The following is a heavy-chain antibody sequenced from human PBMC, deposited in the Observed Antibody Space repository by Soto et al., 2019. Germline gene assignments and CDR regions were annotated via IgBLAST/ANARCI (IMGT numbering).Heavy chain of an antibody. J-gene: IGHJ4*02. D-gene: IGHD5-12*01. V-gene: IGHV4-4*07. Sequence: QVQLQESGPGLAKPSETLSLTCTVSGGSISDYYWSWIRQPAGKGLEWIGRIYTSGSADYNPSLKSRVTISIDTSKNQFSLKMTSMTAADTAVYYCARERREKIHDGYDIDYWGQGTLVTVSS. CDR1: GGSISDYY. CDR3: ARERREKIHDGYDIDY. CDR2: IYTSGSA.